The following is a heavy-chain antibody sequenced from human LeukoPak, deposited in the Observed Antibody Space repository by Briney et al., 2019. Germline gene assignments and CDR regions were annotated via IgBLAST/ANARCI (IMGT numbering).Heavy chain of an antibody. CDR1: GYTFTSYD. J-gene: IGHJ6*03. Sequence: ASVKVSCKASGYTFTSYDINWVRQATGQGPEWMGWMNPNSGNTGYAQKFQGRVTMTRNTSISTAYMELSSLRSEDTAVYYCARVGYGSGSYYNVVGYYYYYYMDVWGKGTTVTVSS. V-gene: IGHV1-8*01. CDR3: ARVGYGSGSYYNVVGYYYYYYMDV. CDR2: MNPNSGNT. D-gene: IGHD3-10*01.